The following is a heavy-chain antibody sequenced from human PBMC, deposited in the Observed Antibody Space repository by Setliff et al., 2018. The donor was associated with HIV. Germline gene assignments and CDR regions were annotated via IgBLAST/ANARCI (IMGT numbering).Heavy chain of an antibody. J-gene: IGHJ6*03. CDR1: GFTFDDYG. Sequence: GGSLRLSCVASGFTFDDYGMTWVRQAPGKGLEWVSYISSSSRSIYYADSVKGRFTISRDTAKPSLYLQMNSLRVDDTAVYYCAKKGFCSGGHCHTDWYFYMDVWGKGTTVTVSS. CDR2: ISSSSRSI. CDR3: AKKGFCSGGHCHTDWYFYMDV. D-gene: IGHD2-15*01. V-gene: IGHV3-48*04.